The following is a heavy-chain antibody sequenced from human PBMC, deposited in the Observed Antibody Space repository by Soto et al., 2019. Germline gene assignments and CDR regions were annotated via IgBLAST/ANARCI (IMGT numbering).Heavy chain of an antibody. Sequence: ASVKVSCKASGGTFSSYTISWVRQAPGQGLEWMGRIIPILGIANYAQKFQGRVTITADKSTSTAYMELSSLRSEDTAVYYCAAGYNWNDGPFAYWGQGTLVTVSS. CDR3: AAGYNWNDGPFAY. CDR1: GGTFSSYT. CDR2: IIPILGIA. V-gene: IGHV1-69*02. D-gene: IGHD1-20*01. J-gene: IGHJ4*02.